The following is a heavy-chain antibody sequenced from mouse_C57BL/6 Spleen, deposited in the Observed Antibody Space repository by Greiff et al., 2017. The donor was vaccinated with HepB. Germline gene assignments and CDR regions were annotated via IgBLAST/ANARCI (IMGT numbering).Heavy chain of an antibody. CDR1: GFTFSSYA. V-gene: IGHV5-4*03. J-gene: IGHJ2*01. Sequence: EVKLVESGGGLVKPGGSLKLSCAASGFTFSSYAMSWVRQTPEKRLEWVATISDGGSYTYYPDNVKGRFTISRDNAKNNLYLQMSHLKSEDTAMYYCARGRITTGEDYWGQGTTLTVSS. D-gene: IGHD1-1*01. CDR2: ISDGGSYT. CDR3: ARGRITTGEDY.